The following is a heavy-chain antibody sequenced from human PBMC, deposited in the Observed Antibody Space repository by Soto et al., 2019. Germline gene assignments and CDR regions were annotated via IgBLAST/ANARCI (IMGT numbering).Heavy chain of an antibody. V-gene: IGHV1-69*01. J-gene: IGHJ6*02. CDR3: ARFLGGAGSYYDGQNYNYYNGMDV. D-gene: IGHD3-10*01. CDR2: IIPVFGTA. Sequence: QAQLVQSGAEVKKPGSSVKVSCKASGDPYNSFAISWVRQAPGQGLEWIGGIIPVFGTATYAQKFKGRVTITAEESTSTAYMELGSLTSEDKAVYYCARFLGGAGSYYDGQNYNYYNGMDVWGQGTTVTVSS. CDR1: GDPYNSFA.